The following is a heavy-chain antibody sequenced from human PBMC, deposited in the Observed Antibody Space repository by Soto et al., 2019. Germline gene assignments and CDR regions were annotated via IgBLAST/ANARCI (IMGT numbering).Heavy chain of an antibody. V-gene: IGHV1-69*01. CDR2: IIPIFGTA. CDR3: ARARLTGYSGYDCDY. J-gene: IGHJ4*02. CDR1: GGTFSSYA. D-gene: IGHD5-12*01. Sequence: QVQLVQSGAEVKKPGSSVKVSCKASGGTFSSYAISWVRQAPGQGLEWMGGIIPIFGTANYAQKFQGRVTMTADESKSPADMELSSLRSEDTAVYYWARARLTGYSGYDCDYWGQGTLVPVYS.